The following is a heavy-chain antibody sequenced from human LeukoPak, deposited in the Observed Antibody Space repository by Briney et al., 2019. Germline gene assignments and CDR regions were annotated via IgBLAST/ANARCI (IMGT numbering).Heavy chain of an antibody. CDR2: IYHSGST. Sequence: SGTLSLTCAVSGGSISSSNWWSWVRQPPGKGLEWIGEIYHSGSTNYNPSLKSRVTISVDKSKNQFSLKLSSVTAADTAVYYCARERADYVWGKDYWGQGTLVTVSS. CDR3: ARERADYVWGKDY. D-gene: IGHD3-16*01. J-gene: IGHJ4*02. CDR1: GGSISSSNW. V-gene: IGHV4-4*02.